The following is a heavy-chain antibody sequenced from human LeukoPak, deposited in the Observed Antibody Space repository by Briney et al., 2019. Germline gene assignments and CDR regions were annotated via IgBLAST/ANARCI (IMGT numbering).Heavy chain of an antibody. CDR2: ISAYNGDT. Sequence: ASVKVSCKASGYTFNTYGIIWVRQAPGQGLEWMGWISAYNGDTTYAQKLQGRVTLTTDASTSTAYMELRSLRCDDTAVYYCARESTGGSLEIDYWGQGTLVTVSS. CDR3: ARESTGGSLEIDY. V-gene: IGHV1-18*01. J-gene: IGHJ4*02. D-gene: IGHD2-8*02. CDR1: GYTFNTYG.